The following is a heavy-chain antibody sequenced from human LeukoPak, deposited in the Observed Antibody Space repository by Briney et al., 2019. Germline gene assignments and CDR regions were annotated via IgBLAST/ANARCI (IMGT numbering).Heavy chain of an antibody. D-gene: IGHD6-25*01. CDR3: ARYGRIAAAGGWFDP. CDR2: IYHSGST. J-gene: IGHJ5*02. CDR1: GGSISSYY. Sequence: PSETLSLTCTVSGGSISSYYWSWIRQPPGKGLEWIGYIYHSGSTYYNPSLKSRVTISVDRSKNQFSLKLSSVTAADTAVYYCARYGRIAAAGGWFDPWGQGTLVTVSS. V-gene: IGHV4-59*12.